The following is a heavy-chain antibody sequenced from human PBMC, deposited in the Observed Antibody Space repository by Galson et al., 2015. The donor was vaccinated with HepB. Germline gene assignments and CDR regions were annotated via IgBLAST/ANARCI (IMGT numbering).Heavy chain of an antibody. D-gene: IGHD4-17*01. Sequence: SLRLSCAASGFTFSRFGMNWVRQAPGKGLEWVSYISSSRTTIYYADSVKGRFTISRDNAKNSLYLQMNSLRAEDTAVYYCARLTTMTAINWFDPWGQGILVTVSS. CDR3: ARLTTMTAINWFDP. CDR1: GFTFSRFG. CDR2: ISSSRTTI. V-gene: IGHV3-48*04. J-gene: IGHJ5*02.